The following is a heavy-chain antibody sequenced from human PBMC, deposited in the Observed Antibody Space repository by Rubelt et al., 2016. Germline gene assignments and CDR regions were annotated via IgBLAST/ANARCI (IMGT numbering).Heavy chain of an antibody. D-gene: IGHD2-2*02. J-gene: IGHJ5*02. V-gene: IGHV3-7*01. CDR2: IKQDGSEK. CDR3: GRDYNRYIAH. CDR1: GFTFSTYW. Sequence: EVELVESGGGLVQPGGSLRLSCAASGFTFSTYWMTWVRQAPGKGLEWVANIKQDGSEKYYVDSVKGRFTISRDNAKNSLYPELKSLIAEDTDVYYCGRDYNRYIAHWGQGTLITVSS.